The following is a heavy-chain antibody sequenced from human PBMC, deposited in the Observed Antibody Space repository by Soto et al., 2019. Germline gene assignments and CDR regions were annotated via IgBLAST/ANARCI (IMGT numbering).Heavy chain of an antibody. V-gene: IGHV1-69*12. CDR1: GGSLSNYG. Sequence: QVQLVQSGAEVKKPGSSVNVSCKASGGSLSNYGISWVRQAPGQGLEWMGAIIPVFGTPTYAQKFQDRVTITADESTTTVYMEVRSLTSEDTAAYYCARGDATKIVVTTYYAMDVWGQGTTVTFSS. D-gene: IGHD3-22*01. CDR2: IIPVFGTP. J-gene: IGHJ6*02. CDR3: ARGDATKIVVTTYYAMDV.